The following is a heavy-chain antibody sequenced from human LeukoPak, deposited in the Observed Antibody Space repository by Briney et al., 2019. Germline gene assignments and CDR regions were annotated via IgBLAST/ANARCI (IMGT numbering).Heavy chain of an antibody. CDR2: IYSGGST. Sequence: GGSLRLSCAASGFTFSSNYMSWVRQAPGKGLEWVSVIYSGGSTYYSDSVKGRLTISRDKYKNTLYLQMNSRRAEDTAVYYCARDLVGRTCTLEFDYWGQGALVTVSS. V-gene: IGHV3-66*02. CDR1: GFTFSSNY. J-gene: IGHJ4*02. D-gene: IGHD3-16*01. CDR3: ARDLVGRTCTLEFDY.